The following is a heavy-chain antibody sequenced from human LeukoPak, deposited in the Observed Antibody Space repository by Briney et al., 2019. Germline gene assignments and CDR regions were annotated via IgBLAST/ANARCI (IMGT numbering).Heavy chain of an antibody. CDR2: IYYSGTT. Sequence: RPSETLSLTCTVSGYSISSGYHWGWIRQPPGQGLEWIGSIYYSGTTYYNPSLKSRVTISVDTSKSQFSLKLSSVTASDTAVYYCARVWVGYPGGYWGQGTLVTVSS. CDR1: GYSISSGYH. J-gene: IGHJ4*02. V-gene: IGHV4-38-2*02. D-gene: IGHD3-16*01. CDR3: ARVWVGYPGGY.